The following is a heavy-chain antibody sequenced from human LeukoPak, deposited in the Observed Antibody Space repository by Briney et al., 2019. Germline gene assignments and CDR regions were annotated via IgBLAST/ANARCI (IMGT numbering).Heavy chain of an antibody. CDR1: GFTFGDYA. D-gene: IGHD3-22*01. CDR3: SREGYYDSSDPFYFDY. J-gene: IGHJ4*02. CDR2: IRRKAYGGTT. Sequence: GGSLSLSCIVSGFTFGDYALSWVRQAPGKGLEWVGFIRRKAYGGTTEYAASVKGRFTISRDDSKGIAYLQMNSLKTEDTAVYYCSREGYYDSSDPFYFDYWGQGTLVTVSS. V-gene: IGHV3-49*04.